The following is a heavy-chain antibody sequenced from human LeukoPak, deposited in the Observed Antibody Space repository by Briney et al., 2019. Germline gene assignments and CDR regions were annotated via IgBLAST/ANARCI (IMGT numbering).Heavy chain of an antibody. V-gene: IGHV4-34*01. J-gene: IGHJ5*02. D-gene: IGHD4-23*01. CDR3: ASTGGNTMYNWFDP. CDR2: INHSGST. Sequence: SETLSLTCAVYGGSFSGYYWSWIRQPPGKGLEWIGEINHSGSTNCNPSLKSRVTISVDTSKNQFSLKLSSVTAADTAVYYCASTGGNTMYNWFDPWGQGTLVTVSS. CDR1: GGSFSGYY.